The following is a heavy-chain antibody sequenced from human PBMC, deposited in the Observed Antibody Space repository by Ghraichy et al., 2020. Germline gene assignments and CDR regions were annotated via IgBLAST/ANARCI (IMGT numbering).Heavy chain of an antibody. Sequence: GGSLRLSCAASGFTFSSYWMHWVRQAPGKGLVWVSLIKSDGSSTSYADSVKGRFTISRDNAKNTLYLQMNSLRAEDTAVYFCTRDRGYTISGPEGVWGQGTTVTVSS. CDR1: GFTFSSYW. J-gene: IGHJ6*02. D-gene: IGHD2-15*01. V-gene: IGHV3-74*01. CDR3: TRDRGYTISGPEGV. CDR2: IKSDGSST.